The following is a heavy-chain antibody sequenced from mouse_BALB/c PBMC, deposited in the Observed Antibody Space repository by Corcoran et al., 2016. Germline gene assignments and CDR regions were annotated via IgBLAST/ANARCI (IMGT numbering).Heavy chain of an antibody. CDR2: INTYTGEP. J-gene: IGHJ4*01. Sequence: QSQVVQSGPELKKPGETVKISCKASGYTFTNYGMNWVNQAPGKGLKWMGWINTYTGEPTYADDFKGRFAFSLETSASTAYLQINNLKNEDTATYFCAREPYAMDYWGQGTSVTVSS. CDR1: GYTFTNYG. CDR3: AREPYAMDY. V-gene: IGHV9-3-1*01.